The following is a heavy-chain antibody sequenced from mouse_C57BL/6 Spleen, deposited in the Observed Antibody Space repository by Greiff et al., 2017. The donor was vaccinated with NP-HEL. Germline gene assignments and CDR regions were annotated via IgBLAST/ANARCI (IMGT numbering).Heavy chain of an antibody. Sequence: EVKLEESGGGLVQPGGSMKLSCAASGFTFSDAWMDWVRQSPEKGLEWVAEIRNKANNHATYYAESVKGRFTISRDDYKSSVYLQMNSLRAEDTGIYYCTRITTVEYFDYWGKGTTLTVSS. CDR3: TRITTVEYFDY. J-gene: IGHJ2*01. D-gene: IGHD1-1*01. V-gene: IGHV6-6*01. CDR1: GFTFSDAW. CDR2: IRNKANNHAT.